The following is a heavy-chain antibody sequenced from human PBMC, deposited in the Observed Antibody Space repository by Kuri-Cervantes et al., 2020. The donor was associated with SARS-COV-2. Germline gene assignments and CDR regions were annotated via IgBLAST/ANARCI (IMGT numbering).Heavy chain of an antibody. J-gene: IGHJ3*02. V-gene: IGHV3-30*01. CDR3: ARETGSLAFDI. CDR2: ISYDGSDK. D-gene: IGHD3-10*01. CDR1: GFTFSNYA. Sequence: GESLKISCAASGFTFSNYAIHWVRQAPGKGLEWVALISYDGSDKNYADSVKGRFTISRDNPKNTLYLQMNTLKTEDTAVYYCARETGSLAFDIWGQGTMVTVSS.